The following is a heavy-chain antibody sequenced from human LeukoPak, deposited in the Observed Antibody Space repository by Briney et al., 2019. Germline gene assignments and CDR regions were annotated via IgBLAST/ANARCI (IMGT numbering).Heavy chain of an antibody. J-gene: IGHJ4*02. CDR1: GFYFANYA. V-gene: IGHV3-23*01. D-gene: IGHD4-23*01. Sequence: GGSLRLSCAASGFYFANYAMSWVRQAPGKGLEWVSAISGSGGSTYYADSVKGRFTISRDNSKNTLYLQMNSLRAEDTAVYYCARSDYGGSVYFDYWGQGTLVTVSS. CDR2: ISGSGGST. CDR3: ARSDYGGSVYFDY.